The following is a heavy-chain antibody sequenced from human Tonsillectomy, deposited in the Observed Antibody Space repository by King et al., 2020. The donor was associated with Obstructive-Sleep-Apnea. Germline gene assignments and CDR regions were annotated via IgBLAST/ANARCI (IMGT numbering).Heavy chain of an antibody. CDR1: GYTFTSYY. Sequence: VQLVESGAEVKKPGASVKVSCKASGYTFTSYYMHWVRQAPGQGLEWMGWINPNSGGTNYAQKFQGWVTMTRDTSISTAYMELSRLRSDDTAVYYCARADQVGYCSSTSCYGFDYWGQGTLVTVSS. CDR2: INPNSGGT. D-gene: IGHD2-2*01. J-gene: IGHJ4*02. CDR3: ARADQVGYCSSTSCYGFDY. V-gene: IGHV1-2*04.